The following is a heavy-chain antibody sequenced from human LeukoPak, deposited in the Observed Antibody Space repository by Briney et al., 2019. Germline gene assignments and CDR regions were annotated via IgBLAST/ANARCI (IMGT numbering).Heavy chain of an antibody. V-gene: IGHV3-21*04. CDR1: GFTFSSYS. CDR2: ISSSSSYI. J-gene: IGHJ4*02. CDR3: AKGRGVTFLFDY. D-gene: IGHD3-10*01. Sequence: GGSLRLSCAASGFTFSSYSMNWVRQAPGKGLEWVSSISSSSSYIYYADSVKGRFTISRDNSKNTLYLQMNSLRAEDTAVYYCAKGRGVTFLFDYWGQGTLVTVSS.